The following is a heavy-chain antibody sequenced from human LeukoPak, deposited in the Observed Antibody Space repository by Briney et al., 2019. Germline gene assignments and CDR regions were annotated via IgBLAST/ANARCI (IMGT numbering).Heavy chain of an antibody. D-gene: IGHD6-13*01. CDR3: ARARGIEYSSSWYLRDY. J-gene: IGHJ4*02. V-gene: IGHV1-18*01. CDR2: ISAYNGNT. CDR1: GYSFTTYG. Sequence: ASVKVSCKASGYSFTTYGMNWVPQAPGQGLEWMGWISAYNGNTNYAQKLQGRVTMTTDTSTSTAYMELRSLRSDDTAVYYCARARGIEYSSSWYLRDYWGQGTLVTVSS.